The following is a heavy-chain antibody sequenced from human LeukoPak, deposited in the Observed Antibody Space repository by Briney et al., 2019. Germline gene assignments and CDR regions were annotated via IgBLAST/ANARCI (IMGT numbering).Heavy chain of an antibody. Sequence: GASVKVSCKASGYTFTSYGISWVRQAPGQGLEWMGWISAYNGNTNYAQKFQGRVTMTKDTSTNAAYMELNKLTSDDTAVYYCGRGNKSFDPWGQGTLVTVSS. J-gene: IGHJ5*02. CDR3: GRGNKSFDP. CDR1: GYTFTSYG. V-gene: IGHV1-18*01. CDR2: ISAYNGNT.